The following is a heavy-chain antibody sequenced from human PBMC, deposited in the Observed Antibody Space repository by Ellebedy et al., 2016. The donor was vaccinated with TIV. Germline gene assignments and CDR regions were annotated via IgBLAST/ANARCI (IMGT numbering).Heavy chain of an antibody. CDR2: ISTYNGQT. V-gene: IGHV1-18*01. CDR3: ARDFHCSSTNCYERPSLYYFDY. D-gene: IGHD2-2*01. CDR1: GYTFSNYG. Sequence: AASVKVSCKASGYTFSNYGISWVRQAPGQGLEWMGWISTYNGQTNYAQKFQGSVTMTTDTSSSTAYMTLRSLRSDDTAVYFCARDFHCSSTNCYERPSLYYFDYWGQGTLVTVSS. J-gene: IGHJ4*02.